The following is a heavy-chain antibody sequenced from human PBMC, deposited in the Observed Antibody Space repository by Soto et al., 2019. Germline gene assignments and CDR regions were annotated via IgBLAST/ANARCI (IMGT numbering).Heavy chain of an antibody. J-gene: IGHJ4*02. CDR2: IYYSGST. CDR3: ARRYGYSFDY. Sequence: SETLSLTCTVSGGSLSSYYWSWIRQPPGKGLEWIGYIYYSGSTNYNPSLKSRVTISVDTSKNQFSLKLSSVTAADTAVYYCARRYGYSFDYWGQGTLVTSPQ. D-gene: IGHD1-1*01. V-gene: IGHV4-59*08. CDR1: GGSLSSYY.